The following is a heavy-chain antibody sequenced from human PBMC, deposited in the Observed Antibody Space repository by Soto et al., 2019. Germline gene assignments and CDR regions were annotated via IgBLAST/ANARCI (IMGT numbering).Heavy chain of an antibody. CDR2: VSDNGGSRGGT. J-gene: IGHJ3*02. V-gene: IGHV3-23*01. D-gene: IGHD2-21*01. CDR1: GFMFNNSA. Sequence: GSLGLACQASGFMFNNSAMTGVRQAPGQGLQWVASVSDNGGSRGGTYYADSVKGRFTISRDNSKNTLYLQLDSLTGADKAVYYCARAKAVVIAALDIWGQGTMVTV. CDR3: ARAKAVVIAALDI.